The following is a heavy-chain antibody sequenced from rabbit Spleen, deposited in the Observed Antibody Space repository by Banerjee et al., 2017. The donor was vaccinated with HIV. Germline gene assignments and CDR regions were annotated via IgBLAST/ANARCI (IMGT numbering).Heavy chain of an antibody. CDR3: ARDLAGVIGWNFYL. J-gene: IGHJ4*01. Sequence: QSLEESGGGLVKPGASLTLTCKASGFSLSSYYMGWVRQAPGKGLEWIGIIKTTGSAYYAKWVNGRFTISRDNAQNTMDLQMNSLTAADTATYFCARDLAGVIGWNFYLWGQGTLVTVS. V-gene: IGHV1S28*01. CDR2: IKTTGSA. D-gene: IGHD4-1*01. CDR1: GFSLSSYY.